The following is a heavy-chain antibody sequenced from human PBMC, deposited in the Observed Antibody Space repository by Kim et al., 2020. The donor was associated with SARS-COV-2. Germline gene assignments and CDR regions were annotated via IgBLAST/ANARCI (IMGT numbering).Heavy chain of an antibody. V-gene: IGHV1-3*01. Sequence: ASVKVSCKASGYTFTSYAFHWVRQAPGQGLEWMGWIDADNGNTKYSQKFQGRDTITRDTSASTAYMELSSLRSEDTAVYYCARNEDYWGQGTLVTVSS. CDR1: GYTFTSYA. J-gene: IGHJ4*02. CDR3: ARNEDY. CDR2: IDADNGNT.